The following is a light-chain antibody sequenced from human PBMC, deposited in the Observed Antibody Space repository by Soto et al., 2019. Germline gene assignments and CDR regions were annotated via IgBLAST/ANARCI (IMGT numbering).Light chain of an antibody. CDR1: QSISSW. CDR2: DAS. J-gene: IGKJ1*01. CDR3: QQYKSSLR. Sequence: DIQMTQSPSTLSASVGDRVTITCRASQSISSWVAWYQQKPGKAPKLLIYDASSLESGVPSRFSGSGTGTEFTLTVSSLQHDDFASCYCQQYKSSLRFGQGTKVEIK. V-gene: IGKV1-5*01.